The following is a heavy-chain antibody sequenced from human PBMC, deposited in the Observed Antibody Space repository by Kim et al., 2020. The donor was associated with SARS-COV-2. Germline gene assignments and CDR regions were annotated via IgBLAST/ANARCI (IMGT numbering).Heavy chain of an antibody. D-gene: IGHD5-18*01. J-gene: IGHJ6*02. CDR3: ARVVSYSYGGWGSTYGMDV. Sequence: SETLSLTCTVSGGSISSYYWSWIRQPPGKGLEWIGYIYYSGSTNYNPSLKSRVTISVDTSKNQFSLKLSSVTAADTAVYYCARVVSYSYGGWGSTYGMDVWGQGTTVTVSS. CDR2: IYYSGST. V-gene: IGHV4-59*01. CDR1: GGSISSYY.